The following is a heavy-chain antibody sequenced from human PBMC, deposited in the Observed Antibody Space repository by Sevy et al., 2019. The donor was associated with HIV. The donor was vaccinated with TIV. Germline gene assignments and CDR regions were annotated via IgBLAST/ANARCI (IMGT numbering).Heavy chain of an antibody. Sequence: GGSLRLSCAASGFTFRRYDMHWVRQAPGRGLEWVAVVASHGNYKSFADFVRGRFTISRDNVRNSLDLQMTSLRTEDTAVYYCARLQSCGGDCYYFDSWGQGALVTVSS. CDR3: ARLQSCGGDCYYFDS. J-gene: IGHJ4*02. D-gene: IGHD2-21*02. V-gene: IGHV3-30-3*01. CDR2: VASHGNYK. CDR1: GFTFRRYD.